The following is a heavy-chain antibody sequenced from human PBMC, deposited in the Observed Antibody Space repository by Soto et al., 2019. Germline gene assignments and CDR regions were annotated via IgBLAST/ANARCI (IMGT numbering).Heavy chain of an antibody. CDR1: GGTFSSYA. J-gene: IGHJ6*02. CDR2: IIPIFGTA. CDR3: ASVGSIGGGYYYYGMDV. V-gene: IGHV1-69*06. Sequence: QVQLVQSGAEVKKPGSSGKVSCKASGGTFSSYAISWVRQAPGQGLEWMGGIIPIFGTANYAQKFQGRVTITADKSTITAYMELSSLRAEDTAVYYCASVGSIGGGYYYYGMDVWGQGTTVTVSS. D-gene: IGHD3-16*01.